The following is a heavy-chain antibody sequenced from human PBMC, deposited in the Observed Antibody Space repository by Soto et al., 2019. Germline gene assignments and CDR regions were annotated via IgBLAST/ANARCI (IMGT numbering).Heavy chain of an antibody. CDR2: ISGSGGST. CDR1: GFTFSSYA. D-gene: IGHD5-18*01. Sequence: EVQLLESGGGLVQPGGSLRLSCAASGFTFSSYAMSWVRQAPGKGLVWVSAISGSGGSTYYADSVKGRFTISSENYKNPLYLQMNSLRAEDTAVYYCARRGYSYGYLQGSWGQGTQVTV. J-gene: IGHJ5*02. CDR3: ARRGYSYGYLQGS. V-gene: IGHV3-23*01.